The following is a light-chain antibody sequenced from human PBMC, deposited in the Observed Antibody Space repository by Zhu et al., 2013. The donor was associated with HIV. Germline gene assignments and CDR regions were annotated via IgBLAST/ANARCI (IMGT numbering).Light chain of an antibody. V-gene: IGKV1-13*02. J-gene: IGKJ5*01. Sequence: IQMTQSPSSLSASVGDRVSITCRTSQGISSALAWYQQKPGKAPKLLIYDASSLESGVPSRFSGSGYGTEFTLTITSLQPEDFATYFCQQSLSSPFTFGQGTRLDSK. CDR2: DAS. CDR3: QQSLSSPFT. CDR1: QGISSA.